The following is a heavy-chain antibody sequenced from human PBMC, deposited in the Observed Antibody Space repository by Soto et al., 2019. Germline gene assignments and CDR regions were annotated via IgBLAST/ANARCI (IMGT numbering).Heavy chain of an antibody. CDR2: ISYDGSNK. V-gene: IGHV3-30*18. Sequence: QVQLVESGGGVVQPGRSLRLSCAASGFTFSSYGMHWVRQAPGKGLEWVAVISYDGSNKYYADSVKGRFTISRDNSKNTLYLQMNSLRAEDTAVYYCAQDWGKGLDYWGQGTLVTVSS. CDR1: GFTFSSYG. D-gene: IGHD3-16*01. J-gene: IGHJ4*02. CDR3: AQDWGKGLDY.